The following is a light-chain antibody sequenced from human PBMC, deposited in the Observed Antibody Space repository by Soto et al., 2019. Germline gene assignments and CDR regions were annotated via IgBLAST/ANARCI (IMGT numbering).Light chain of an antibody. CDR2: DAS. Sequence: EIVLPQSPATLSLSPGERATLYCWASQTVDNYLAWYQQKPGQAPSLLIYDASNRATGIPARFSGSGSETDFTLPISSLEPEDFAVYYCQQRRSWPITFGQGTRLEIK. V-gene: IGKV3-11*01. J-gene: IGKJ5*01. CDR3: QQRRSWPIT. CDR1: QTVDNY.